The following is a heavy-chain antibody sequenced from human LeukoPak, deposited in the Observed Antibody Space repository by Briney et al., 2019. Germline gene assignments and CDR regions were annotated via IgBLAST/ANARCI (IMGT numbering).Heavy chain of an antibody. CDR2: MNPNSGNT. D-gene: IGHD3-10*01. Sequence: ASVKVSCKASGYTFTSYDINWVRQATGQGLEWMGWMNPNSGNTGYAQKFQGRVTMTRNTSISTAYMELSSLRSEDTAVYYCAKDLDGSGSSLDYWGQGTLVTVSS. CDR3: AKDLDGSGSSLDY. V-gene: IGHV1-8*01. J-gene: IGHJ4*02. CDR1: GYTFTSYD.